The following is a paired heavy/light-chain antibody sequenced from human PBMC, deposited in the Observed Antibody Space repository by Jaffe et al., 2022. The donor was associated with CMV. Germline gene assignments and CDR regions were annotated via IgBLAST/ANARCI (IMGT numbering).Light chain of an antibody. Sequence: DIQMTQSPSSLSASVGDRVTITCRASQGITNYLAWFQQKPGKPPELLIFAASTLQSGVPSRFSGSGSGTEFTLIISSLQPEDVATYYCQNYNSAPPWTFGQGTKVEIK. CDR2: AAS. J-gene: IGKJ1*01. CDR3: QNYNSAPPWT. V-gene: IGKV1-27*01. CDR1: QGITNY.
Heavy chain of an antibody. V-gene: IGHV1-18*01. D-gene: IGHD5-18*01. CDR3: ARGGRWLQFSVPLDS. Sequence: QVQLEQSGAEVKKPGASVKVSCKASGYPFTSYGINWVRQAPGQGLEWMGWISADNGNTNFAQKLQGRVSLTTDTSTNRVYMELRSLRSDDTAVYYCARGGRWLQFSVPLDSWGQGTLVTVSS. J-gene: IGHJ4*02. CDR2: ISADNGNT. CDR1: GYPFTSYG.